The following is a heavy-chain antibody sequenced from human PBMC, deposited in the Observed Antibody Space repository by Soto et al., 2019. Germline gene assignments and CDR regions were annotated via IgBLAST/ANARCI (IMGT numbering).Heavy chain of an antibody. CDR2: ISAYNGNT. V-gene: IGHV1-18*01. CDR1: GYTFTSYG. D-gene: IGHD2-15*01. CDR3: ARGRGDIVVVVAASRYYFDY. Sequence: ASVKVSCKASGYTFTSYGISWVRQAPGQGLEWMGWISAYNGNTNYAQKLQGRVTMTTDTSTSTAYMELRSLRSDDTAVYYCARGRGDIVVVVAASRYYFDYWGQGTLVTVS. J-gene: IGHJ4*02.